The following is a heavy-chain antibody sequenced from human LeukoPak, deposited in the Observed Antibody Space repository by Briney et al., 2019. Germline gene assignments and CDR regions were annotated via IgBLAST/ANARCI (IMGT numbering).Heavy chain of an antibody. Sequence: ASVKVSCKASGYTFTGYYMHWVRQAPGQGLEWMGRINPNSGGTNYAQKFQGRVTMTRDTSISTAYMELSRLRSDDTAVYYCARALRSGYNYIPSNIIDYWGQGTPVTVSS. CDR2: INPNSGGT. CDR1: GYTFTGYY. CDR3: ARALRSGYNYIPSNIIDY. D-gene: IGHD5-24*01. J-gene: IGHJ4*02. V-gene: IGHV1-2*06.